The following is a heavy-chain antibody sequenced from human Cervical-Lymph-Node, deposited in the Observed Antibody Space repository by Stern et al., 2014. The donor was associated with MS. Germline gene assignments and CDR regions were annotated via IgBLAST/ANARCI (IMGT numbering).Heavy chain of an antibody. CDR3: ARGYCSGGDCYYDY. CDR2: INWSSSSI. V-gene: IGHV3-9*01. J-gene: IGHJ4*02. CDR1: GFTFDDYA. Sequence: QLVESGGDLVPPGRSLRLSCAASGFTFDDYAMHWVRQAPGKGLERVSGINWSSSSILYADSVKGRFTISRDNAKNSLYLQMNSLRADDAALYYCARGYCSGGDCYYDYWGQGTLVTVSS. D-gene: IGHD2-15*01.